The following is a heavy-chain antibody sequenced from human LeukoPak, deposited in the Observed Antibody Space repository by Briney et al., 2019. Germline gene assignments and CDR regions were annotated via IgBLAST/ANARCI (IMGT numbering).Heavy chain of an antibody. CDR3: ARGSPRVAGLSKDWYFDL. V-gene: IGHV4-34*01. CDR2: INHSGST. Sequence: SGTLSLTCAVYGGSFSGYHWSWIRQPPGKGLEWIGEINHSGSTNYNPSLKSRVTISVDTSKNQFSLKLSSVTAADTAVYYCARGSPRVAGLSKDWYFDLWGRGTLVTVSS. D-gene: IGHD6-19*01. CDR1: GGSFSGYH. J-gene: IGHJ2*01.